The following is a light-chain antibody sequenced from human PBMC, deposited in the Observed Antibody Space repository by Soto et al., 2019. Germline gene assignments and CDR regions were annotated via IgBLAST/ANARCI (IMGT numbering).Light chain of an antibody. Sequence: EMVVTQSPATLSVSPGERATLSCRASQDVSSNLAWYQQKPGQAPRLLINGASTRATGIPARFSGSGSGTEFSLTISSLQSEDFAVYYCQQYSDWPPTFGQGTKVEIK. J-gene: IGKJ1*01. CDR2: GAS. CDR3: QQYSDWPPT. V-gene: IGKV3-15*01. CDR1: QDVSSN.